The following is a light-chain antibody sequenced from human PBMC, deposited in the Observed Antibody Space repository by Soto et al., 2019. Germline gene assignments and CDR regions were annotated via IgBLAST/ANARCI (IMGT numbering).Light chain of an antibody. Sequence: DIVMTQSPDSLAVSLGERATIDCKSSQSVLYSSNNRDYLAWYQQKPGQPPKLLIYWASTRESGVPVRFTGSGSGTDFTLTISSLQAEDVAVYYCQQYYSFPLTFGGGTKVEI. CDR2: WAS. CDR1: QSVLYSSNNRDY. CDR3: QQYYSFPLT. J-gene: IGKJ4*01. V-gene: IGKV4-1*01.